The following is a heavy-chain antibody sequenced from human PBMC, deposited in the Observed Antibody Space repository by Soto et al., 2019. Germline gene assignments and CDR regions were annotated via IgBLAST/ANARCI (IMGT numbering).Heavy chain of an antibody. CDR3: ARAPYGSGTKPYYFDY. Sequence: SETLSLTCTVSGGSISSYYWSWIRQPPGKGLEWIGFIYNSGSTNYNPSLKSRVTISMDTSRNQFSLILSSVTTADTAVYYCARAPYGSGTKPYYFDYWGQGTLVTVSS. CDR1: GGSISSYY. CDR2: IYNSGST. D-gene: IGHD3-10*01. J-gene: IGHJ4*02. V-gene: IGHV4-59*01.